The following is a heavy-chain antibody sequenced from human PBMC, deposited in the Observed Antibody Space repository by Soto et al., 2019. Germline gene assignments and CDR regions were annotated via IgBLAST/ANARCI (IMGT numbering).Heavy chain of an antibody. CDR1: GFTFSSYA. D-gene: IGHD2-15*01. CDR2: ISYDGSNK. CDR3: ARDLYCSGGSCYSDTAIPPPLVY. Sequence: GGSLRLSCAASGFTFSSYAMHWVRQAPGKGLEWVAVISYDGSNKYYADSVKGRLTISRDNSKNTLYLQMDSLRAEDTAVYYCARDLYCSGGSCYSDTAIPPPLVYWGQGTLVTVSS. V-gene: IGHV3-30-3*01. J-gene: IGHJ4*02.